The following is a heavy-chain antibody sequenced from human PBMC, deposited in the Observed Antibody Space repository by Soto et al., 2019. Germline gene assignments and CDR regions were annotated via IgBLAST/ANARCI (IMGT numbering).Heavy chain of an antibody. D-gene: IGHD6-25*01. CDR1: GFTFSSYW. J-gene: IGHJ4*02. CDR3: GRSSEGFSYFAH. CDR2: ISSDGSSI. Sequence: EVPLVESGGGFVQPGGSLRLSCAASGFTFSSYWMHWVRQAPGAGPVWVSRISSDGSSIYYADSVKGRFTVARDNAKNTLYTQMSSLRADDTAVYYCGRSSEGFSYFAHWGQGSLGTVAS. V-gene: IGHV3-74*01.